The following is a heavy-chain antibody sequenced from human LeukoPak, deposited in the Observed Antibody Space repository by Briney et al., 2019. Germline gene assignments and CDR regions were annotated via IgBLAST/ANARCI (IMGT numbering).Heavy chain of an antibody. D-gene: IGHD2-15*01. J-gene: IGHJ5*02. CDR2: IYYSGST. V-gene: IGHV4-59*08. Sequence: SETLSLTCTVSGGSISSYYWSWIRQPPGKGLEWIGYIYYSGSTNYNPSLKSRVTISVDTPKNQFSLKLSSVTAADTAVYYCARRADPGYCSGGSCSYNWFDPWGQGTLVTVSS. CDR3: ARRADPGYCSGGSCSYNWFDP. CDR1: GGSISSYY.